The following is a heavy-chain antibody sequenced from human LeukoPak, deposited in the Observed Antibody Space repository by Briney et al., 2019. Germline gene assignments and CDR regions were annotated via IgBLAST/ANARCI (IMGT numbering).Heavy chain of an antibody. CDR2: IYYSGST. D-gene: IGHD5-24*01. CDR1: GGSISSYY. CDR3: ARGDGYTGQVFDY. V-gene: IGHV4-59*01. J-gene: IGHJ4*02. Sequence: NPSETLSLTCTGSGGSISSYYWSWIRQPPGKGLEWIGYIYYSGSTNYNPSLKSRITISVDTSKNQFSLKLSSVTAADTAVYYCARGDGYTGQVFDYWGQGTLVTVSS.